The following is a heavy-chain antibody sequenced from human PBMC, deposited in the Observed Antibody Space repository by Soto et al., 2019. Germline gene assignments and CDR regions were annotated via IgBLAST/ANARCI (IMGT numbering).Heavy chain of an antibody. D-gene: IGHD6-13*01. CDR3: AKDPREPAAYIWFDP. Sequence: GGVLRLSCAASGFTFSSYAMSWVRQVPGKGLEWVSSISGSGDTTHYADSVRGRFTISRDNSWNTLYLQMNSLRAEDTAVYYCAKDPREPAAYIWFDPWGQGTQVTVSS. J-gene: IGHJ5*02. CDR1: GFTFSSYA. V-gene: IGHV3-23*01. CDR2: ISGSGDTT.